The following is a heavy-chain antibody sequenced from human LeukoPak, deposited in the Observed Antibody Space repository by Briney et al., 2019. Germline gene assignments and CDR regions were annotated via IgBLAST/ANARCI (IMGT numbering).Heavy chain of an antibody. J-gene: IGHJ4*02. CDR3: ARGSRITMLVVVITSADY. D-gene: IGHD3-22*01. Sequence: ASVKVSCKASGYSFTGYYMHWVRQAPGQGLEWMGWIKPNSGGTNYAQKFQGRVTMTRDTSISTAYMKLSRLRSDDTAVYYCARGSRITMLVVVITSADYWGQGTRVTVSS. V-gene: IGHV1-2*02. CDR1: GYSFTGYY. CDR2: IKPNSGGT.